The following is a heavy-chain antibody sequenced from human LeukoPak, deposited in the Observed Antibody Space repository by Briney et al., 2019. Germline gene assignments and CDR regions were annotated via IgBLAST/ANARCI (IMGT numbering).Heavy chain of an antibody. D-gene: IGHD2-15*01. CDR3: AKDIQSKLLSSYSSGMAV. Sequence: GSLRLSCAASGFTFSSYGMHWVRQAPGKGLEWVAVISYDGSNKYYADSVKGRFTISRDNSKNTLYMQMNSLRAEDTAVYYCAKDIQSKLLSSYSSGMAVWGQGPTATAS. J-gene: IGHJ6*02. V-gene: IGHV3-30*18. CDR2: ISYDGSNK. CDR1: GFTFSSYG.